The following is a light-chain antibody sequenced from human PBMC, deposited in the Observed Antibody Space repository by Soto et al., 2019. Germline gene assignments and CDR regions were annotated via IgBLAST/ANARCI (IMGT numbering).Light chain of an antibody. J-gene: IGKJ1*01. V-gene: IGKV1-5*01. Sequence: DIQMTQSPSTLSASVGDRVIVTCRASQSISNWLAWYQQKPGKAPKLLIYDAPTLEGGVPSRFRGSGSGTEFTLTINNLQTDDFTTYYCQQYNSYSRTFGQGTKVDIK. CDR2: DAP. CDR3: QQYNSYSRT. CDR1: QSISNW.